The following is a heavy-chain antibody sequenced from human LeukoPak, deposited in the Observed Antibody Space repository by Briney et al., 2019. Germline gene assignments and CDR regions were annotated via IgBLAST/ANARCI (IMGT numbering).Heavy chain of an antibody. CDR1: GGSISSSTYY. CDR2: IYYSGST. J-gene: IGHJ4*02. CDR3: ARAPGVGGFFDY. V-gene: IGHV4-39*01. Sequence: PSETLSLTCTVSGGSISSSTYYWGWIRQPPGKGLEWIGSIYYSGSTYYNPSHKSRVTISVDTSKNQFSLKLSSVTAADTAVYYCARAPGVGGFFDYWGQGTLVTVSS.